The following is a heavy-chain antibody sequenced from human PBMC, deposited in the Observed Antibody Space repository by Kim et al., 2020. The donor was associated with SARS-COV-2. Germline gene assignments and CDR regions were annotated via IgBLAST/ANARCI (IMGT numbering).Heavy chain of an antibody. Sequence: LKGRLPISRDNSKNTLYLQMSSLRAEDTAVYYCAKRSGYYYDSSGYYLDYWGQGTLVTVSS. V-gene: IGHV3-33*06. CDR3: AKRSGYYYDSSGYYLDY. J-gene: IGHJ4*02. D-gene: IGHD3-22*01.